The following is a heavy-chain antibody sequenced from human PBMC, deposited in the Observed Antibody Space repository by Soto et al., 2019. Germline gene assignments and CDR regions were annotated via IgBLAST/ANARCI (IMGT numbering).Heavy chain of an antibody. J-gene: IGHJ5*02. V-gene: IGHV1-69*01. CDR1: GGTLSTYA. D-gene: IGHD2-21*02. CDR3: ARVGTPLVTAGWFDP. CDR2: LIPVLGTT. Sequence: QLQLVQSGAEVKKPGSSVKVSCKASGGTLSTYAVTWVRQAPGQGLEWMGGLIPVLGTTTYAPKFQDRITITADESTNTAYLEVNSLRSEDTAVYYCARVGTPLVTAGWFDPWGQGTHVTVSS.